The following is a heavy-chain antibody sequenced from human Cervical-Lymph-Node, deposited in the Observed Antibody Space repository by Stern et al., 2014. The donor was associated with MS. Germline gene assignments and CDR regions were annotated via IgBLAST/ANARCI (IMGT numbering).Heavy chain of an antibody. CDR3: ARALGYCSGGSCYSYYYGMDV. Sequence: VQLVESGGGLVKPGGSLRLSCAASGFTFSDYYMSWIRQAPGKGLEWVSYISSSGSTIYYADSVKGRFTISRDNAKNSLYLQMNSLRAEDTAVYYCARALGYCSGGSCYSYYYGMDVWGQGTTVTVSS. V-gene: IGHV3-11*01. CDR1: GFTFSDYY. J-gene: IGHJ6*02. D-gene: IGHD2-15*01. CDR2: ISSSGSTI.